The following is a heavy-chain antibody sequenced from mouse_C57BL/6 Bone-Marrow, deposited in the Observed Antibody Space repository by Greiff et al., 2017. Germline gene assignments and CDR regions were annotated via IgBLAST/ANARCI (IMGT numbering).Heavy chain of an antibody. CDR3: ARPYGSSHPH. D-gene: IGHD1-1*01. Sequence: QVQLQQSGAELARPGASVKLSCKASGYTFTSYGISWVKQRTGQGLEWIGEIYPRSGNTYYNEKFKGKATLTADKSSSTAYMKLRSLTSEDSAVYFSARPYGSSHPHWGQGTSVTVSS. CDR2: IYPRSGNT. V-gene: IGHV1-81*01. CDR1: GYTFTSYG. J-gene: IGHJ4*01.